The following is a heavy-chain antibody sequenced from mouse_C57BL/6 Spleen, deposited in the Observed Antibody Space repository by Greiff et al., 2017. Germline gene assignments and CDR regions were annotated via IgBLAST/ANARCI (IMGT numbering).Heavy chain of an antibody. CDR3: ARLYYGSSYYAMDY. V-gene: IGHV1-55*01. CDR2: IFPGSGST. CDR1: GYTFTSYW. Sequence: QVQLQQPGAELVKPGASVKMSCKASGYTFTSYWITWVKQRPGQGLEWIGDIFPGSGSTNYNEKFKSKATLTVDTSSSTAYMQLSSLTSEDSAVYYCARLYYGSSYYAMDYWGQGTSVTVSS. J-gene: IGHJ4*01. D-gene: IGHD1-1*01.